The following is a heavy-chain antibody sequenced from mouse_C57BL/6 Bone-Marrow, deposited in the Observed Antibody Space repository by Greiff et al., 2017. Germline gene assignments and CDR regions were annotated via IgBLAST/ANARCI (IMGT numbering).Heavy chain of an antibody. CDR1: GFTFSSYG. Sequence: EVQVVESGGDLVKPGGSLKLSCAASGFTFSSYGMSWVRQTPDKRLEWVATISSGGSYTYYPDSVKGRFTISRDNAKNTLYLQMSSLKSEDTAMYYCARYYYDYCDYWGQGTTLTVSS. V-gene: IGHV5-6*01. D-gene: IGHD1-1*01. CDR3: ARYYYDYCDY. CDR2: ISSGGSYT. J-gene: IGHJ2*01.